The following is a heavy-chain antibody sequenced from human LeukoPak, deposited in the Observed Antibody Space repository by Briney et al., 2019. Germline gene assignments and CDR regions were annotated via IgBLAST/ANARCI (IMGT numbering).Heavy chain of an antibody. J-gene: IGHJ3*02. Sequence: GGTLRLSCVASGLTFSNYGISWVRQAPGKGLEWVSAISSTGGTTYYADSVKGHFTISRDNSKNTVYLQMNSLRAEDTALYHCARGTASDAFDIWGQGTMVTVSS. CDR1: GLTFSNYG. V-gene: IGHV3-23*01. CDR3: ARGTASDAFDI. CDR2: ISSTGGTT. D-gene: IGHD1-1*01.